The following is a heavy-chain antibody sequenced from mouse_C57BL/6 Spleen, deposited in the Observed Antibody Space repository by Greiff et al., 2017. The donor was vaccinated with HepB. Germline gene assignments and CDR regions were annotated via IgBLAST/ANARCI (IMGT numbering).Heavy chain of an antibody. CDR3: ARWGTTVVPERYAMDY. Sequence: QVQLQQPGAELVRPGTSVKLSCKASGYTFTSYWMHWVKQRPGQGLEWIGVIDPSDSYTNYNQKFKGKATLTVDTSSSTAYMQLSSLTSEDSAVYYCARWGTTVVPERYAMDYWGQGTSVTVSS. J-gene: IGHJ4*01. V-gene: IGHV1-59*01. CDR1: GYTFTSYW. CDR2: IDPSDSYT. D-gene: IGHD1-1*01.